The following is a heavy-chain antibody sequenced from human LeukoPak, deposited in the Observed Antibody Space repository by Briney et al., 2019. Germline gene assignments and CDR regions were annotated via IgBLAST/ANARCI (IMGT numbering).Heavy chain of an antibody. V-gene: IGHV1-69*05. CDR2: IIPIFGTA. CDR1: GGTFSSYA. J-gene: IGHJ3*02. CDR3: ARAHPHEIAAAGGGAFDI. D-gene: IGHD6-13*01. Sequence: ASVKVSCKASGGTFSSYAISWVRQAPGQGLEWMGGIIPIFGTANYAQKFQGRVTITTDESTSTAYMELSSLRSEDTAVYYCARAHPHEIAAAGGGAFDIWGQGTMVTVSS.